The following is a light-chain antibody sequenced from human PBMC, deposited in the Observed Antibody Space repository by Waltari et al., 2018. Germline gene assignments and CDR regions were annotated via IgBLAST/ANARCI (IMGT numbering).Light chain of an antibody. CDR2: WAS. CDR1: QYVLYSSNNKNY. Sequence: DIVMTQSPDSLAVSLGERATINCKSSQYVLYSSNNKNYLAGYQQKPGQPPKLLIYWASARESGVPDRFSGSGSGTDFTLTISSLQAEDVAVYYCQQYYSTPRTFGQGTKVEIK. V-gene: IGKV4-1*01. CDR3: QQYYSTPRT. J-gene: IGKJ1*01.